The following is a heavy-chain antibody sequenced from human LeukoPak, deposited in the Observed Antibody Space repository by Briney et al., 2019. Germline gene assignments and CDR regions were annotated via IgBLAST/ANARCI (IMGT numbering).Heavy chain of an antibody. CDR1: GFTFNHYG. CDR3: ARVTLYYYDSSGYPALRFDP. V-gene: IGHV3-30*02. CDR2: IRYQGNEK. J-gene: IGHJ5*02. Sequence: GGSLRLSCAASGFTFNHYGMHWVRQAPGKGLEWVAFIRYQGNEKYYADSVKGRFTISRDNSKNTLYLQMNSLRAEDTAVYYCARVTLYYYDSSGYPALRFDPWGQGTLVTVSS. D-gene: IGHD3-22*01.